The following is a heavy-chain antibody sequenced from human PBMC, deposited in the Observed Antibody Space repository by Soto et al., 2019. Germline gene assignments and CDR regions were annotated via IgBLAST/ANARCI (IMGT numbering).Heavy chain of an antibody. D-gene: IGHD3-9*01. CDR3: ARQSESTGYFYGWFDP. CDR1: GGSINSRGYY. V-gene: IGHV4-31*03. Sequence: SETLSLTCPVSGGSINSRGYYWTWLRQHPGKGLEWIGNIYYSGSIHFNPSLKSRLTMLVDTSENQFSLKLTSVTAADTAVYYCARQSESTGYFYGWFDPWGQGTLVNVSS. J-gene: IGHJ5*02. CDR2: IYYSGSI.